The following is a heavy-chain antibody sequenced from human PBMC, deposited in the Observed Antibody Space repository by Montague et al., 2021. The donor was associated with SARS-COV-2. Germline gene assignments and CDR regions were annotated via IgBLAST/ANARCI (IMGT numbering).Heavy chain of an antibody. Sequence: SETLSLTCAVYGGSFSGYHWTWIRQAPGKGLEWIAEIDHGGKTNYNPSLKSRTTISVDTSKNQVSLKMTSVTAADTAMYYCARPVSSSWHRFEYWGQGTLVTVSS. D-gene: IGHD2-15*01. J-gene: IGHJ4*02. CDR3: ARPVSSSWHRFEY. V-gene: IGHV4-34*01. CDR1: GGSFSGYH. CDR2: IDHGGKT.